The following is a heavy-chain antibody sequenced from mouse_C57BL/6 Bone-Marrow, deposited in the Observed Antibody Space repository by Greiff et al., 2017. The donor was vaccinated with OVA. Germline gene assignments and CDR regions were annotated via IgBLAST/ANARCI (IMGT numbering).Heavy chain of an antibody. D-gene: IGHD2-3*01. Sequence: VKLMESGAELARPGASVKLSCKASGYTFTSYGISWVKQRTGQGLEWIGEIYPRSGNTYYNEKFKGKATLTADKSSSTAYMELRSLTSEDSAVYFCARSGGWLPAWFAYWGQGTLVTVSA. CDR2: IYPRSGNT. V-gene: IGHV1-81*01. CDR3: ARSGGWLPAWFAY. J-gene: IGHJ3*01. CDR1: GYTFTSYG.